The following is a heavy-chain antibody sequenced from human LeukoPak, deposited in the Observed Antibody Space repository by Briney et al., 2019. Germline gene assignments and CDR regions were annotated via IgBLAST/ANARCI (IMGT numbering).Heavy chain of an antibody. D-gene: IGHD1-7*01. CDR3: ASEKYNWNYGVFDY. CDR1: GVIVSSKY. V-gene: IGHV3-53*01. CDR2: ISSDGST. Sequence: PGGSLRLSCAASGVIVSSKYMNWVRQAPGRGREWGSVISSDGSTYHTGSVRGRFTISRDNSKNTVHLQMNSLRAEDTAVYYCASEKYNWNYGVFDYWGQGTLVTVSS. J-gene: IGHJ4*02.